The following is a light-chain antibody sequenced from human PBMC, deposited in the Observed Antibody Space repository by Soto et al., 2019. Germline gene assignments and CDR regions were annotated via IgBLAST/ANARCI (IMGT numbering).Light chain of an antibody. Sequence: DIQMTQSPSSLSVSVGDRVTITCRASQSITNYLNWYQQKPGKAPKLLVYAASNLQSGVPSRFSGNGSGTDFTLTISSLQPEDFPSYYCQQSDRYPYTFGQGTKLDIK. CDR2: AAS. V-gene: IGKV1-39*01. J-gene: IGKJ2*01. CDR1: QSITNY. CDR3: QQSDRYPYT.